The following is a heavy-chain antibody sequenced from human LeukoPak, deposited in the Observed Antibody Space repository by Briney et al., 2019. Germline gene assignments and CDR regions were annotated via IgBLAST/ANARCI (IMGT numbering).Heavy chain of an antibody. CDR1: GGSISSYY. D-gene: IGHD2/OR15-2a*01. V-gene: IGHV4-59*01. J-gene: IGHJ6*03. Sequence: SETLSLTCTVSGGSISSYYWSWIRQPPGKGLEWIGYIYYSGSTIHNPSLKSRVTMSLDTSKNQFSLKLNSVTAADTAVYYCARQLVLGNYYYYYYMDVWGKGTTVTVSS. CDR3: ARQLVLGNYYYYYYMDV. CDR2: IYYSGST.